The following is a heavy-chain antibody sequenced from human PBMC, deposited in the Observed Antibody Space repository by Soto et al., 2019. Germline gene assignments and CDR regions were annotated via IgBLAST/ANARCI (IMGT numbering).Heavy chain of an antibody. D-gene: IGHD2-2*01. CDR2: ISGTGGIT. CDR1: GFAFGNYP. CDR3: AKDRTIAREIRAYDI. J-gene: IGHJ3*02. V-gene: IGHV3-23*01. Sequence: EAQLLQSGGGLVPPGGSLRLSCVASGFAFGNYPMAWVRQTPGKGLQWISTISGTGGITDYEDSVRGRFTVSIDHSKDTVQLPMNSLRVEDKGVYYCAKDRTIAREIRAYDIWGQGTMVTIAS.